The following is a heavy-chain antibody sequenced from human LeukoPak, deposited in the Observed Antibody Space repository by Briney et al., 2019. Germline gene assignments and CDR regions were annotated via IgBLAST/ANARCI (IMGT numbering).Heavy chain of an antibody. V-gene: IGHV3-74*01. D-gene: IGHD3-22*01. CDR2: INSDGGST. CDR3: ARQYSYDSSGYYPWDY. J-gene: IGHJ4*02. Sequence: GGTLRLSCVASGFTFSSYWMRWVRQPPGKALVWVSRINSDGGSTTYADSVKGRFTISRDNAENTLYLQMNSLRAEDTAMYYCARQYSYDSSGYYPWDYWGQGTLVTVSS. CDR1: GFTFSSYW.